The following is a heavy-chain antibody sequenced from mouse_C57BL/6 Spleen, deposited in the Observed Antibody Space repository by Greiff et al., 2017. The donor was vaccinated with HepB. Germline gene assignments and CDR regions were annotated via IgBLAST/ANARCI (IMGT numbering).Heavy chain of an antibody. V-gene: IGHV1-64*01. J-gene: IGHJ3*01. CDR2: IHPNSGST. CDR1: GYTFTSYW. Sequence: QVQLQQPGAELVKPGASVKLSCKASGYTFTSYWMHWVKQRPGQGLEWIGMIHPNSGSTNYNEKFKSKATLTVDKSSSTAYMQLSSLTSEDSAVYYCHYDYDEMAYWGQGTLVTVSA. CDR3: HYDYDEMAY. D-gene: IGHD2-4*01.